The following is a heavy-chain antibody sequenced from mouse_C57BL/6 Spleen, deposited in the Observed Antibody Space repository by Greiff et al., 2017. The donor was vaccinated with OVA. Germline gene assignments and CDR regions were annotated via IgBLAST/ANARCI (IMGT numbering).Heavy chain of an antibody. V-gene: IGHV1-64*01. J-gene: IGHJ3*01. Sequence: QVQLQQSGAELVKPGASVKLSCKASGYTFTSYWMHWVKQRPGQGLEWIGMIHPNSGSTNYNEKFKSKATLTVDKSSSTAYMQLSSLTSEDSAVYYCARGSLPGVWFAYWGQGTLVTVSA. CDR2: IHPNSGST. CDR3: ARGSLPGVWFAY. D-gene: IGHD2-1*01. CDR1: GYTFTSYW.